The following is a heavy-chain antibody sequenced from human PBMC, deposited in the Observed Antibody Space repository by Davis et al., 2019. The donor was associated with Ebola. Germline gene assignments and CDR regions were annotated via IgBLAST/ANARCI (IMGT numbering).Heavy chain of an antibody. Sequence: SETLSLTCTVSGGSINNYFSSCIRLLPGKRLEWIGNIHYLVNTHYHPSLKSRVTMSVDTSKNQFSLKLSSVTAADTAVYYCARGNYGDYIVLYYYNMDVWGQGTTVTVSS. J-gene: IGHJ6*02. CDR1: GGSINNYF. CDR2: IHYLVNT. V-gene: IGHV4-59*08. D-gene: IGHD4-17*01. CDR3: ARGNYGDYIVLYYYNMDV.